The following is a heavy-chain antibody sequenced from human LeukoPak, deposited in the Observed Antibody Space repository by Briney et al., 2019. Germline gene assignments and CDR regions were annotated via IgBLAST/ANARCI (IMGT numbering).Heavy chain of an antibody. V-gene: IGHV3-21*01. J-gene: IGHJ6*03. Sequence: PGGSLRLSCAASGFTFSSYSMNWVRQAPGKGLEWVSSISSSSSYIYYADSVKGRFTISRDNAKNSLYLQMNSLRAEDTAVYYCATDPYSGTYGDTYYYYMDVWGKGTTVTISS. CDR2: ISSSSSYI. CDR1: GFTFSSYS. CDR3: ATDPYSGTYGDTYYYYMDV. D-gene: IGHD1-26*01.